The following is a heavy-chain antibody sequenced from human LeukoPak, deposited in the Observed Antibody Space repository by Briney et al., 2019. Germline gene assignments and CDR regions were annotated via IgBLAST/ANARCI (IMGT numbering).Heavy chain of an antibody. CDR3: ARDRVVGATTIPNKAFDY. Sequence: GGSLRLSCAASGFTFSSYGMHWVRQAPGKGLEWVAVIWYDGSNKYYADSVKGRFAISRDNSKNTLYLQMNSLRAEDTAVYYCARDRVVGATTIPNKAFDYWGQGTLVTVSS. CDR1: GFTFSSYG. D-gene: IGHD1-26*01. CDR2: IWYDGSNK. V-gene: IGHV3-33*01. J-gene: IGHJ4*02.